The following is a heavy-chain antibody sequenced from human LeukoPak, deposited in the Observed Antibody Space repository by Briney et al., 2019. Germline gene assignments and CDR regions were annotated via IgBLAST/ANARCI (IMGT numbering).Heavy chain of an antibody. J-gene: IGHJ4*02. CDR3: ARESSLLRSTDY. CDR1: GGAISSGSYY. D-gene: IGHD3-3*01. Sequence: SQTLSLTCTVSGGAISSGSYYWSWIRQPAGKGLEWIGRIYTSGSTNYNPSLKSRVIISVDTSKNQFSLKLSSVTAADTAVYYCARESSLLRSTDYWGQGTLVTVSS. V-gene: IGHV4-61*02. CDR2: IYTSGST.